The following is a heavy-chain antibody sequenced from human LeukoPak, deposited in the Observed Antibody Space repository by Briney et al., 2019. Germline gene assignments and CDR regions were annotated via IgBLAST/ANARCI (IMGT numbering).Heavy chain of an antibody. Sequence: SETLSLTCTVSGGSISSYYWSWIRQPAGKGLEWIGRIYTSGGTNYNPSLKSRVTMSVDTSKNQFSLKLSSVTAADTAVYYCARGLSGSSSSGPPVWGQGTTVTVSS. D-gene: IGHD1-26*01. CDR2: IYTSGGT. CDR3: ARGLSGSSSSGPPV. CDR1: GGSISSYY. V-gene: IGHV4-4*07. J-gene: IGHJ6*02.